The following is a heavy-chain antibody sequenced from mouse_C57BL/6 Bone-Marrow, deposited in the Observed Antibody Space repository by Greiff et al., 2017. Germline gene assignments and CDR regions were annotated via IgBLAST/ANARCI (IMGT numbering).Heavy chain of an antibody. CDR1: GFNIQAYY. J-gene: IGHJ1*03. CDR2: IDPEDGET. Sequence: VQLQQSGAELVKPGASVKLSCTAYGFNIQAYYMPWVKQRTEQGLEWIGRIDPEDGETKYAPKFPGKDTIPADTSSNTPYLQLSSLTSEDTAVYYCALGVATNWDVWGTGTTVTVSS. V-gene: IGHV14-2*01. CDR3: ALGVATNWDV. D-gene: IGHD1-1*02.